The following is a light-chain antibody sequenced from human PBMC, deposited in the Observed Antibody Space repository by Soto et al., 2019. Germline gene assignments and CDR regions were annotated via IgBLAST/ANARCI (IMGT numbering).Light chain of an antibody. J-gene: IGLJ2*01. Sequence: QSVLTQPASVSGSPGQSITISCTGTSSDVGGYNYVSWYQQHPGKAPKLMIYEVTNRPSGVSNRFSGSKSGNTASLTISGLQVEDEADYYCSSYTSISTLVFGGGTKLTVL. V-gene: IGLV2-14*01. CDR3: SSYTSISTLV. CDR1: SSDVGGYNY. CDR2: EVT.